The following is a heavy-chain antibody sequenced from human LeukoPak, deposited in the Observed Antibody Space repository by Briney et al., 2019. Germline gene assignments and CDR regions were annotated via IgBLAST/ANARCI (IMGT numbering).Heavy chain of an antibody. J-gene: IGHJ3*02. CDR1: GGSISSSSYY. D-gene: IGHD3-22*01. CDR2: IYYSGST. V-gene: IGHV4-39*07. CDR3: ARDGSYYYDSSGSTNAFDI. Sequence: TSETLSLTCTVSGGSISSSSYYWGWIRQPPGKGLEWIGSIYYSGSTYYNPSLKSRVTISVHTSKNQFSLKLSSVTAADTAVYYCARDGSYYYDSSGSTNAFDIWGQGTMVTVSS.